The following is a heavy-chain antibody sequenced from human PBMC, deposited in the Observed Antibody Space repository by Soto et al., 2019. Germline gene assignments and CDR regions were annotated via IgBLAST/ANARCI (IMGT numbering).Heavy chain of an antibody. V-gene: IGHV1-69*13. CDR1: GGTFSSYA. J-gene: IGHJ6*02. Sequence: WASVKVSCKASGGTFSSYAISWVRQAPGQGLEWMGGIIPIFGTANYAQKFQGRVTITADESTSTAYMELSSLRSEDTAVYYCARYYHYYYGMDVWGQGTTVTVSS. CDR3: ARYYHYYYGMDV. CDR2: IIPIFGTA.